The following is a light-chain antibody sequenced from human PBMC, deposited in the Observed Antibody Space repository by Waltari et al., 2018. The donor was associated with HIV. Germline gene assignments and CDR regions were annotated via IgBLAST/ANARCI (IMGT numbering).Light chain of an antibody. CDR2: EVS. Sequence: QSALTQPASVSGSPGQSITISCTGTSSDVGSYNLVSWYQHHPGKAPKLMIYEVSKRPSGVSKRFSGSKSGNTASLTISGLQAEDEADYYCCSYAGSSTLFGGGTKLTVL. V-gene: IGLV2-23*02. J-gene: IGLJ3*02. CDR1: SSDVGSYNL. CDR3: CSYAGSSTL.